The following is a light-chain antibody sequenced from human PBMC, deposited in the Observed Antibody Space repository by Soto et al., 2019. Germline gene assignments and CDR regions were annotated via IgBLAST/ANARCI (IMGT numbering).Light chain of an antibody. Sequence: QSVLTQPPSASGTPGQRVTISCSGTSSNIGINYVYWYQQLPGTAPKLLIYRNNHRPSGVPDRFSGSKSGTSASLTISGLRSEDEADYYCAAWDDSLSSPVFGGGTKLTVL. V-gene: IGLV1-47*01. CDR1: SSNIGINY. CDR2: RNN. CDR3: AAWDDSLSSPV. J-gene: IGLJ3*02.